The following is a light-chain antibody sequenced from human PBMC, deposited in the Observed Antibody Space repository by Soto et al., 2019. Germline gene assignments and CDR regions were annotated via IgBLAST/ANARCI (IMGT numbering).Light chain of an antibody. J-gene: IGKJ5*01. CDR3: QQRSNWIT. CDR2: DAS. V-gene: IGKV3-11*01. CDR1: QSVSSY. Sequence: EIVLTQSPATLSLSPGGRATLSCRASQSVSSYLAWYQQKPGQAPRLLIYDASNRATGIPARFSGSGSGTDFTLTISSLEPEDFAVYYCQQRSNWITFGQGTDWRLN.